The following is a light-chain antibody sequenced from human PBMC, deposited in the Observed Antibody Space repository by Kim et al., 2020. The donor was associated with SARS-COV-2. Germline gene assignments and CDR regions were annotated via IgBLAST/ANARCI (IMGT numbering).Light chain of an antibody. Sequence: SASLGDRVTITCRASQRISSWLAWYQQKPGKAPNLLIFAASTLQGGVPSRFSGSGSGTDFTLTISSLQPEDSATYYCQQANSFPYTFGQGTKLEI. CDR1: QRISSW. CDR2: AAS. CDR3: QQANSFPYT. J-gene: IGKJ2*01. V-gene: IGKV1-12*01.